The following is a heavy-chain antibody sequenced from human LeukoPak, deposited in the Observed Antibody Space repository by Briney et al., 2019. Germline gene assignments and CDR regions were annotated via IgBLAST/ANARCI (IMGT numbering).Heavy chain of an antibody. CDR3: AREIQEFYDFWSGYHPGYYGMDV. V-gene: IGHV3-7*01. Sequence: GSLILSCAASGFTFSSYWMSWVRQAPGKGLEWVANIKQDGSEKYYVDSVKGRFTISRDNAKNSLYLQMNSLRAEDTAVYYCAREIQEFYDFWSGYHPGYYGMDVWGQGTTVTVSS. D-gene: IGHD3-3*01. CDR1: GFTFSSYW. CDR2: IKQDGSEK. J-gene: IGHJ6*02.